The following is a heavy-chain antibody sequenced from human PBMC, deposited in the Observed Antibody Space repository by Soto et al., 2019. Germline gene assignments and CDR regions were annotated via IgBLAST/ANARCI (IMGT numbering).Heavy chain of an antibody. V-gene: IGHV4-59*01. CDR1: GGSISSYY. J-gene: IGHJ4*02. Sequence: SETLSLTCTVSGGSISSYYWSWIRQPPGKGLEWIGYIYYTGITDYNPSLKSRVTISVDTSNNRISLKLTSVTAADTAVYYCARDTYLYYGSGSYLYYFDYWGQGTLVTVSS. D-gene: IGHD3-10*01. CDR2: IYYTGIT. CDR3: ARDTYLYYGSGSYLYYFDY.